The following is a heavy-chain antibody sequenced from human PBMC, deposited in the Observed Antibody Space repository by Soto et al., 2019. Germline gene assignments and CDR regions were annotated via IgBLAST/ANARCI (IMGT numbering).Heavy chain of an antibody. CDR2: VYYGGST. CDR1: GGSISSSSYY. V-gene: IGHV4-39*01. Sequence: SETLSLTCTVSGGSISSSSYYWGWIRQPPGKGLEWIGNVYYGGSTYYNPSLKSRVTISVETSKSQFSLKLSSVTAADTAVYYCAGGDYYHSSGYYFYYNTMDVWGQGTMVTVSS. J-gene: IGHJ6*02. CDR3: AGGDYYHSSGYYFYYNTMDV. D-gene: IGHD3-22*01.